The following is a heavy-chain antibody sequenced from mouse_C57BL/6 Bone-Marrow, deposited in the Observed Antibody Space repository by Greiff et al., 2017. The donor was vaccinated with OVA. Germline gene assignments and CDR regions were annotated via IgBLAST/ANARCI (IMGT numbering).Heavy chain of an antibody. CDR1: GYTFTSYW. Sequence: VQLQQPGTELVKPGASVKLSCKASGYTFTSYWMHWVKQRPGQGLELIGNINPSNGGTNYNEKFKSKATLTVDKSSSTAYMQLSSLTSEDSAVYYCARSPDYYGSSYAHYYAMDYWGQGTSVTVSS. CDR2: INPSNGGT. D-gene: IGHD1-1*01. CDR3: ARSPDYYGSSYAHYYAMDY. J-gene: IGHJ4*01. V-gene: IGHV1-53*01.